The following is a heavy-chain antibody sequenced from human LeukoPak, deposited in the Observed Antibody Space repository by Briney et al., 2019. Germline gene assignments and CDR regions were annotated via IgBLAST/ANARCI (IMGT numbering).Heavy chain of an antibody. CDR3: ARQPGIAAAADYYYYYMDV. D-gene: IGHD6-13*01. CDR2: INPSGGST. Sequence: GASVKVSCKASGYTFTGYYMHWVRQAPGQGLEWMGIINPSGGSTSYAQKFQGRVTMTRDMSTSTVYMELSSLRSEDTAVYYCARQPGIAAAADYYYYYMDVWGKGTTVTVSS. J-gene: IGHJ6*03. V-gene: IGHV1-46*01. CDR1: GYTFTGYY.